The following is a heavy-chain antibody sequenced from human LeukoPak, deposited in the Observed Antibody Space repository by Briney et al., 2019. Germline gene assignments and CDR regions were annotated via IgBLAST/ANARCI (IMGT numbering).Heavy chain of an antibody. D-gene: IGHD6-13*01. Sequence: GGSLRLSCAASGFTFSSYWMRWVRQAPGKGLVWVSRINSDGSITSYADSVKGRFTISRDNAKNTLYLQMNSLRAEDTAVYYCARGIAAAGPVHYWGQGTLVTVSS. CDR1: GFTFSSYW. CDR3: ARGIAAAGPVHY. J-gene: IGHJ4*02. V-gene: IGHV3-74*01. CDR2: INSDGSIT.